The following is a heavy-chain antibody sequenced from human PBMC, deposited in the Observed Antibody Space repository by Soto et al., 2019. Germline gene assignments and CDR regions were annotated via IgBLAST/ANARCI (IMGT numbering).Heavy chain of an antibody. J-gene: IGHJ6*02. D-gene: IGHD2-2*01. CDR2: VSYDGSDK. CDR1: GFTFSGYG. CDR3: AKDQYQLIRRCYGLDV. V-gene: IGHV3-30*18. Sequence: QVQLVESGGGVVQPGRSLRLSCAASGFTFSGYGMHWVRQAPGKGLEWVAVVSYDGSDKYYADSVKGRFTISRDNSKNTLYLQVNSLRPEDTAVYYCAKDQYQLIRRCYGLDVWGQGTTVTVSS.